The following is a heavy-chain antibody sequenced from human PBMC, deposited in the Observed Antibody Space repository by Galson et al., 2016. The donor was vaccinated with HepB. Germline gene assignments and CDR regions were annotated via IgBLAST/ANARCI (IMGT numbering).Heavy chain of an antibody. CDR3: AKGYYFWSGFSIPYYFDY. CDR1: GRSISSSY. CDR2: ISYSGST. V-gene: IGHV4-59*01. D-gene: IGHD3-3*01. J-gene: IGHJ4*02. Sequence: SATLSLTCTVSGRSISSSYWSWIRQPPGKGLEWIGYISYSGSTNYNPSLKSRVTIPVDTSKNQFSLKLSSVTAADTAVYYCAKGYYFWSGFSIPYYFDYWGQGTLVTVSS.